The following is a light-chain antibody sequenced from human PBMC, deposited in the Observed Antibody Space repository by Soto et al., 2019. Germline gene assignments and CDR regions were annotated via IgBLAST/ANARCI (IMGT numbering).Light chain of an antibody. CDR3: SSYTSTSTPVV. V-gene: IGLV2-14*03. J-gene: IGLJ2*01. CDR1: SSDVGGYNY. CDR2: DVS. Sequence: QSALPQAASVSGSPGQSITISCTGTSSDVGGYNYVSWYQQHPGKAPKLMIYDVSNRPSGVSNRFSGSKSGNTASLTISGLQAEYEADYYCSSYTSTSTPVVFGGGTKLTVL.